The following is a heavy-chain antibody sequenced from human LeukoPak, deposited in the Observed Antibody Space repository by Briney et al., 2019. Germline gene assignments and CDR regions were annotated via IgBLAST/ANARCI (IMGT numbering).Heavy chain of an antibody. CDR3: ARQSTDGGNPIDF. D-gene: IGHD4-23*01. Sequence: PSETLSLTCTVSGDSISSRSYYWGWIRQPPGKGLEWIGGIFDSGSTYYDPSLESRVTISADTSNSQFSLKLSSVTAPDTAVYYCARQSTDGGNPIDFWGQGTLVTVSS. CDR2: IFDSGST. CDR1: GDSISSRSYY. V-gene: IGHV4-39*01. J-gene: IGHJ4*02.